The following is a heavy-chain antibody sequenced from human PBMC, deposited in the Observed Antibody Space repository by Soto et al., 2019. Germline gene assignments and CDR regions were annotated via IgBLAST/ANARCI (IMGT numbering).Heavy chain of an antibody. CDR3: AKDLDTAMVHDAFDI. D-gene: IGHD5-18*01. V-gene: IGHV3-43D*04. Sequence: PGGSLRLSCAASGFTFDDYAMHWVRQAPGKGLEWVSLISWDGGSTYYADSVKGRFTISRDNSKNSLYLQMNSLRAEDTALYYCAKDLDTAMVHDAFDIWGQGTMVTVSS. CDR2: ISWDGGST. CDR1: GFTFDDYA. J-gene: IGHJ3*02.